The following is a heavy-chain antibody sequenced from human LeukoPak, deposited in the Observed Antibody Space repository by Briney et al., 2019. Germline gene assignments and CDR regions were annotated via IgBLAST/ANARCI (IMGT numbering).Heavy chain of an antibody. D-gene: IGHD6-13*01. CDR2: INNSGSA. CDR1: GGSFSGYY. J-gene: IGHJ6*02. Sequence: SETLSLTCAVYGGSFSGYYWSWIRQPPGKGLEWIGEINNSGSASYNPSLKSRVTISVDTSKNQFSLKLSSVAAADTAVYYCARGSGIAATGSRFGMDVWGQGTAVTVSS. CDR3: ARGSGIAATGSRFGMDV. V-gene: IGHV4-34*01.